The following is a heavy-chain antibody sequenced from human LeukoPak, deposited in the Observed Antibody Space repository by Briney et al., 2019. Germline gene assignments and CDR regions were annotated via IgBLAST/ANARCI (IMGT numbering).Heavy chain of an antibody. Sequence: PSETLSLTCTVSGGSISSNGYYWGWIRQPPGKGLEWIGSIYYSGTTYYNPSLKSRVTISADTSKNQFSLKLSSVTAADTAVYYCARLYYYDSSGYYYVGLPDYWGQGTLVTVSS. CDR1: GGSISSNGYY. D-gene: IGHD3-22*01. V-gene: IGHV4-39*01. CDR3: ARLYYYDSSGYYYVGLPDY. CDR2: IYYSGTT. J-gene: IGHJ4*02.